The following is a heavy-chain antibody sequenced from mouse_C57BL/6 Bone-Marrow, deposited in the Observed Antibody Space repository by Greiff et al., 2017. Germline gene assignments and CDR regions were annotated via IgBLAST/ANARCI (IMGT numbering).Heavy chain of an antibody. Sequence: VQLQQSGAELARPGASVKLSCKASGYTFTSYGISWVKQRTGQGLEWIGEIYPRSGNTYYNEKFKGKATLTADKSSSTAYMELRSLTSEDSAVYFCARSGPQGYWGQGTTLTVSS. CDR2: IYPRSGNT. J-gene: IGHJ2*01. CDR3: ARSGPQGY. D-gene: IGHD1-3*01. CDR1: GYTFTSYG. V-gene: IGHV1-81*01.